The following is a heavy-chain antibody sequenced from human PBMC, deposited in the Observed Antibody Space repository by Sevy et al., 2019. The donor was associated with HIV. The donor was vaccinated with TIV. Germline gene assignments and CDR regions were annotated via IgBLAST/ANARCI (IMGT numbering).Heavy chain of an antibody. D-gene: IGHD3-22*01. J-gene: IGHJ4*02. Sequence: ASVKVSCKVSGYTLTELSMHWVRQAPGKGLEWMGGFDPEDGETIYAQKFQGRVTMTEDTSTDTAYMELSSLRSEDTAVYYCAAAREYYEDSSGYLDYWGQGTLVTVSS. CDR1: GYTLTELS. CDR2: FDPEDGET. CDR3: AAAREYYEDSSGYLDY. V-gene: IGHV1-24*01.